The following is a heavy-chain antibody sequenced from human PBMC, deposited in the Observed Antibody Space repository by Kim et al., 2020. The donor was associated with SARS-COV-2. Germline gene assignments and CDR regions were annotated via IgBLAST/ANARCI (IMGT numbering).Heavy chain of an antibody. CDR3: ARPFVSGSYYRPFDP. D-gene: IGHD3-10*01. J-gene: IGHJ5*02. CDR1: GFIFSDYE. Sequence: GGSLRLSCAASGFIFSDYEMNWVRQAPGKGLEWVSYISSTGITVYYADSVKGRFTISRDNAKNSLFLQMNSLRAEDTAVYYCARPFVSGSYYRPFDPWGQVTLVTVSS. CDR2: ISSTGITV. V-gene: IGHV3-48*03.